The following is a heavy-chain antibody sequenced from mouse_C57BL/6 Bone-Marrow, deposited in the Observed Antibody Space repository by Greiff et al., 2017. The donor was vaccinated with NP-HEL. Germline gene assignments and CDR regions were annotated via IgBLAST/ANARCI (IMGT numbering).Heavy chain of an antibody. J-gene: IGHJ4*01. CDR2: IWSGGST. D-gene: IGHD1-1*01. CDR3: ARNGTTVPYYYAMDY. V-gene: IGHV2-2*01. Sequence: VQLKESGPGLVQPSQSLSITCTVSGFSLTSYGVHWVRQSPGKGLEWLGVIWSGGSTDYNAAFISRLSISKDNSKSQVFFKMNSLQADDTAIYYCARNGTTVPYYYAMDYWGQGTSVTVSS. CDR1: GFSLTSYG.